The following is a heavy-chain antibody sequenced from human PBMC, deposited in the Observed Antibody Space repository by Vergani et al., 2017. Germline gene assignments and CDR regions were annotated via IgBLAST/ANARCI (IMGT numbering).Heavy chain of an antibody. J-gene: IGHJ6*02. CDR2: IGSSGPYI. D-gene: IGHD2-8*01. Sequence: VQLVESGGGLVKPGGSLSLSCAASGFTFSDFSMSWVRQAPGKGLEWVAFIGSSGPYINYADSVKGRFIISRDNTNNSLFLQLRSLRAEDAAVYYCPRDCTSGGCPDNYGMDVWGQGATVTVSS. CDR1: GFTFSDFS. V-gene: IGHV3-21*06. CDR3: PRDCTSGGCPDNYGMDV.